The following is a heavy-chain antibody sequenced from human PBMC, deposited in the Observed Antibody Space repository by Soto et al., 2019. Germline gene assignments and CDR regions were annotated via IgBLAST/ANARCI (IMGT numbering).Heavy chain of an antibody. V-gene: IGHV3-23*01. CDR1: GFTFSSYA. CDR2: ISGSGGST. Sequence: GGSLRLSCAASGFTFSSYAMSWVRQAPGKGLEWVSAISGSGGSTYYADSVKGRFTISRDNSKNTLYLQMNSLRAEDTAVYYCAKAGRDDILTGYYNKYYYMDVWGKGTTVTVSS. D-gene: IGHD3-9*01. CDR3: AKAGRDDILTGYYNKYYYMDV. J-gene: IGHJ6*03.